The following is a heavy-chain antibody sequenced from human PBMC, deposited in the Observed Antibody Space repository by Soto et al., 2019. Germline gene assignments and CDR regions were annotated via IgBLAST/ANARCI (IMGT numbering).Heavy chain of an antibody. CDR3: AKDKGPYYDFWSGQRWFDP. D-gene: IGHD3-3*01. J-gene: IGHJ5*02. CDR2: ISHDGSKK. V-gene: IGHV3-30*18. Sequence: QVQLVESGGGVVHPGTSLRLSCAASGFTFSTNGMHWVRQAPGKGPEWVAVISHDGSKKYYVESVEGRFTISRENSKNIVHLQMNNVRAEDTAVYYCAKDKGPYYDFWSGQRWFDPWGQGTLVTVSS. CDR1: GFTFSTNG.